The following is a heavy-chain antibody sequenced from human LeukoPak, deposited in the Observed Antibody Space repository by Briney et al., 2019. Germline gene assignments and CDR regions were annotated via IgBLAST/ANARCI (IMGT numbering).Heavy chain of an antibody. CDR2: ISYDGSNK. D-gene: IGHD3-16*01. V-gene: IGHV3-30*14. CDR1: GFTFSSYA. J-gene: IGHJ4*02. Sequence: GGSLRLSCAASGFTFSSYAMHWVRQAPGKGLEWVAVISYDGSNKYYADSVKGRFTISRDNSKNTLYLQMSSLRAEDTAVYYCARSIYNYVWGSYDYWGQGTLVTVSS. CDR3: ARSIYNYVWGSYDY.